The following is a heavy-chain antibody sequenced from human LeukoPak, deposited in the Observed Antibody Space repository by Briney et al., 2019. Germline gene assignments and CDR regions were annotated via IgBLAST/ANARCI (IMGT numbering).Heavy chain of an antibody. CDR2: IKQDGSEK. CDR3: AELGITMIGGV. Sequence: GGSLRLSCAASGFTFSDYWMTWVRQAPGKGLEWVANIKQDGSEKYYVDSVKGRFTISRDNAKNSLYLQMNSLRAEDTAVYYCAELGITMIGGVWGKGTTVTISS. J-gene: IGHJ6*04. CDR1: GFTFSDYW. V-gene: IGHV3-7*01. D-gene: IGHD3-10*02.